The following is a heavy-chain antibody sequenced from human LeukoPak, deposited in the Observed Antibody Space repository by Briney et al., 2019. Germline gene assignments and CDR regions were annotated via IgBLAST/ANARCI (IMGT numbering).Heavy chain of an antibody. CDR3: ARGGSPIFEVVTYDY. D-gene: IGHD3-3*01. J-gene: IGHJ4*02. V-gene: IGHV1-8*01. Sequence: ASVKVSCKASGYTFTSYDINWVRQATGQGLEWMGWMNPNSGNTGYAQKFQGRVTMTRNTSISTAYMELSSLRSEDTAVYYCARGGSPIFEVVTYDYWGQRTLVTVSS. CDR1: GYTFTSYD. CDR2: MNPNSGNT.